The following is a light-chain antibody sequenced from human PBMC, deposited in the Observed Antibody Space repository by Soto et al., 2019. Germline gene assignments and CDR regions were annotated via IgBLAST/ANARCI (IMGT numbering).Light chain of an antibody. V-gene: IGKV1-39*01. CDR3: QQSYTNPRT. CDR2: GAS. Sequence: DIQMTQSPSSLSASVVDRVTITCRASQTISNYLNWYQQKPGKAPKLLMYGASNLQSGVPTRFSGSGSATAFTLTISSLQPEDFATYYCQQSYTNPRTFGRGTKVDIK. CDR1: QTISNY. J-gene: IGKJ1*01.